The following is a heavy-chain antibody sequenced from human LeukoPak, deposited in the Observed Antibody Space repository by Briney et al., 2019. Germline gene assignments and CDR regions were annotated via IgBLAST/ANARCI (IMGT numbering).Heavy chain of an antibody. D-gene: IGHD2-21*01. CDR2: TSSSDAGT. CDR3: ARAPVTSCRGAYCYPFDY. J-gene: IGHJ4*02. CDR1: GFPLSSYA. Sequence: GGSLRLSCAASGFPLSSYAMSWVRQTPGKGLEWVSATSSSDAGTYYADSVRGRFTISRDNSKNTLYLQMNSLRIDDAAVYYCARAPVTSCRGAYCYPFDYWGQGTLVTVSS. V-gene: IGHV3-23*01.